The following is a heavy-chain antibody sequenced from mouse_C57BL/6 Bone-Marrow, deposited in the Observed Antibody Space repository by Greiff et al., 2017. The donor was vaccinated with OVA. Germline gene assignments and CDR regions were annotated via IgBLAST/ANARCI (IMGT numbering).Heavy chain of an antibody. D-gene: IGHD2-3*01. V-gene: IGHV2-2*01. CDR2: IWSGGST. CDR3: ALRWLLRPFWYFDV. Sequence: VQLQESGPGLVQPSQSLSITCTVSGFSLTSYGVHWVRQSPGKGLEWLGVIWSGGSTDYNAAFISRLSISKDNSKSKVFFKMNSLQADDTAIYYGALRWLLRPFWYFDVWGTGTTVTVSS. J-gene: IGHJ1*03. CDR1: GFSLTSYG.